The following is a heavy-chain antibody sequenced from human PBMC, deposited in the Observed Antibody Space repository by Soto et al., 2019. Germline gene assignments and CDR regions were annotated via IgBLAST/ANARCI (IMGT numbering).Heavy chain of an antibody. CDR1: GWSINTYY. J-gene: IGHJ4*02. Sequence: SETLSLTCTVSGWSINTYYWSWIRKPPGKGLEWIGYIYYRANPNYNPSLKSRVTISQDTSKNQFSLKLSSVTAADTAVYYCARHYGDGYDYVDYWGQGTLVTVSS. CDR2: IYYRANP. CDR3: ARHYGDGYDYVDY. V-gene: IGHV4-59*08. D-gene: IGHD5-12*01.